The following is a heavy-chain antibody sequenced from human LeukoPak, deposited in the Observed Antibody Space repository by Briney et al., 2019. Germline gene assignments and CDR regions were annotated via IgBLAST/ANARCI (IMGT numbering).Heavy chain of an antibody. J-gene: IGHJ6*03. D-gene: IGHD6-13*01. Sequence: SETLSLTCTVSGYSISSGHYWGWIRQPPGKGLEWIGSIYHSGSTYYNPSLKSRVTMSVDTSKNQFSLKLSSVTAADTAVYFCARGRVSSSTWYSTYYYYFYMDVWGKGTTVTVSS. CDR2: IYHSGST. CDR1: GYSISSGHY. V-gene: IGHV4-38-2*02. CDR3: ARGRVSSSTWYSTYYYYFYMDV.